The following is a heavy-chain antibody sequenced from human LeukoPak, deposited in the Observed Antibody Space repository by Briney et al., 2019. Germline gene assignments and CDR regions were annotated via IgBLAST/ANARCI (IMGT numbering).Heavy chain of an antibody. Sequence: SETLSLTCTVSGGSISSSNYYWGWIRQPPGKGLEWIGSIYYSGSTYYNPSLKSRVTISVDTSKNQFSLKLSSVTAADTAVYYCARRGTMVRGVIIMYYFDYWGQGTLVTVPS. CDR2: IYYSGST. V-gene: IGHV4-39*01. D-gene: IGHD3-10*01. CDR3: ARRGTMVRGVIIMYYFDY. J-gene: IGHJ4*02. CDR1: GGSISSSNYY.